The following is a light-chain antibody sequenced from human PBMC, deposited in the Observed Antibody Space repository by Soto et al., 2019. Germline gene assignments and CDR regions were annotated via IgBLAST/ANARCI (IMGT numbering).Light chain of an antibody. Sequence: IVLTQSPATLSLSPGERATLSCRAGQSISTYLAWYQQKPGQAPRLLIYDASNRATGIPARFSGSGSGTDFTLTISSLEPEDFAVYYCQQRSNWPPITLGQGTRLEI. J-gene: IGKJ5*01. CDR1: QSISTY. V-gene: IGKV3-11*01. CDR2: DAS. CDR3: QQRSNWPPIT.